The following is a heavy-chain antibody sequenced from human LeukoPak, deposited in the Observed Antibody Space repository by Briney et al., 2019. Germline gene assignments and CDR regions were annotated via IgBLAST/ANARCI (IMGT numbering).Heavy chain of an antibody. D-gene: IGHD6-13*01. CDR3: ASSYPTSSWYLY. Sequence: GGSLRLSCAASGFTVSSNYMSWVRQAPGKGLEGVSVIYSGGSTYYADSVKGRFTISRDNSKNTLYLQMNSLRAEDTAVYYCASSYPTSSWYLYWGQGTLVTVSS. J-gene: IGHJ4*02. CDR1: GFTVSSNY. V-gene: IGHV3-66*01. CDR2: IYSGGST.